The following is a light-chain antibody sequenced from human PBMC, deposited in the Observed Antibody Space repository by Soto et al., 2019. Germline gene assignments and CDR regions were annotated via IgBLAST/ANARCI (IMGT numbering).Light chain of an antibody. CDR3: QQRSNWPPRWT. V-gene: IGKV3D-20*02. CDR1: QSVSSSA. J-gene: IGKJ1*01. Sequence: EIVLTQSPGTLSLSPGERATLSCRASQSVSSSALAWYQQKPGQAPRRLIYGASSRATGIPDRFSGSGSGTDFTLTISRLEPEDFAVYYCQQRSNWPPRWTFGQGTKVEIK. CDR2: GAS.